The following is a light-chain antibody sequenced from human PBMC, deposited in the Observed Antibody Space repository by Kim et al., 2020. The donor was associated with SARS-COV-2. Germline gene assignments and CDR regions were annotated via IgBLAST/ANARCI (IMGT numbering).Light chain of an antibody. CDR1: QTISSY. CDR2: GAS. V-gene: IGKV1-39*01. CDR3: QQSYSTPRT. Sequence: ASVGDRVTIPCRASQTISSYLNWYQQKPGKAPKLLIYGASSLQSGVPLRISGSGSATDFTLTISSLQPEDFATYYCQQSYSTPRTFGGGTKVDIK. J-gene: IGKJ4*01.